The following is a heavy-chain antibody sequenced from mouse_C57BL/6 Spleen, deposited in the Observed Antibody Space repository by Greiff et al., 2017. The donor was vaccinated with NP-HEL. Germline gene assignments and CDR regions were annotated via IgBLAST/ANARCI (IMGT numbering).Heavy chain of an antibody. D-gene: IGHD1-1*01. V-gene: IGHV1-82*01. J-gene: IGHJ3*01. CDR2: IYPGDGDT. CDR3: ASPPPYYGSRRAWFAY. Sequence: VQLQQSGPELVKPGASVKISCKASGYAFSSSWMNWVKQRPGKGLAWIGRIYPGDGDTNYNGKFKGKATLTADKSSSTAYMQLSSLTSEDSAVDCGASPPPYYGSRRAWFAYWGQGTLVTVSA. CDR1: GYAFSSSW.